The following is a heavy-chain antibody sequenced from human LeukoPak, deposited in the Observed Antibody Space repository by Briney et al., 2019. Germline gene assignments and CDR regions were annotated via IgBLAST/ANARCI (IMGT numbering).Heavy chain of an antibody. V-gene: IGHV4-4*02. CDR3: ARDIPGSSGSLGY. J-gene: IGHJ4*02. Sequence: SETLSLTCAVSGGSISSTNWWTWVRQPPGKGLEWIGKIYPSGSTNYNPSLKSRVTISVDKSKNQFSLKLSSVTAADTALYYCARDIPGSSGSLGYWGQGTLVTVSS. D-gene: IGHD6-19*01. CDR2: IYPSGST. CDR1: GGSISSTNW.